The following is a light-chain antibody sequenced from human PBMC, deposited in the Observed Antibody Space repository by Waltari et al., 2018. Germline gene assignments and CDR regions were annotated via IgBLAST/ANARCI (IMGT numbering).Light chain of an antibody. Sequence: EIVLTQSPATLSLSPGERATLACRASQTISSFLAWYQQKHGQSPRLLIYDSANRATGIPYRFSGRGSGTDFTLTIRSLEPEDFAVYLCQPRYNWLALTFGGGTKVEIK. V-gene: IGKV3-11*01. CDR1: QTISSF. J-gene: IGKJ4*01. CDR2: DSA. CDR3: QPRYNWLALT.